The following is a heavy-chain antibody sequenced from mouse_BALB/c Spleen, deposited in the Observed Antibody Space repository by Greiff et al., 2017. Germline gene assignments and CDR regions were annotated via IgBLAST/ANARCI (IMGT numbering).Heavy chain of an antibody. CDR2: ISTYYGNT. Sequence: VQLQQSGPELVRPGVSVKISCKGSGYTFTDYAMHWVKQSHAKSLEWIGVISTYYGNTNYNQKFKGKATMTVDKSSSTAYMELARLTSEDSAIYYCARSKMITTRYYAMDYWGQGTSVTVSS. V-gene: IGHV1-67*01. CDR3: ARSKMITTRYYAMDY. CDR1: GYTFTDYA. J-gene: IGHJ4*01. D-gene: IGHD2-4*01.